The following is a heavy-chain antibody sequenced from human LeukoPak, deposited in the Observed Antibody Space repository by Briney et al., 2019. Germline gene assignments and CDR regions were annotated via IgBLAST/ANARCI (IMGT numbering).Heavy chain of an antibody. CDR2: INPNSGGT. V-gene: IGHV1-2*02. D-gene: IGHD2-2*01. CDR1: GYTFTGYY. CDR3: ATGYCSSTNCSYYFDH. Sequence: ASVKVSCKASGYTFTGYYMHWVRQAPGQGLEWMGWINPNSGGTNYAQKFQDRVTMTRDTSISTASMELSRLRSDDTAVYYCATGYCSSTNCSYYFDHWGQGTLVTGSS. J-gene: IGHJ4*02.